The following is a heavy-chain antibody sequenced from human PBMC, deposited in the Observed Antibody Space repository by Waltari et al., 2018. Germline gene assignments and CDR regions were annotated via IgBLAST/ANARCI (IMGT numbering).Heavy chain of an antibody. D-gene: IGHD5-12*01. CDR1: GGPITTHRHY. J-gene: IGHJ3*01. CDR3: ATYIGASVGTAAFDV. Sequence: QLQLQESGPGLGKPSETLSPTCSGSGGPITTHRHYWGWIRPPPGQGLEWIATLSYNGATYTSPSLTSRVTMSRDTSKNQLSLTLGAVTAADAAVYYCATYIGASVGTAAFDVWGQGKMVIVSS. CDR2: LSYNGAT. V-gene: IGHV4-39*01.